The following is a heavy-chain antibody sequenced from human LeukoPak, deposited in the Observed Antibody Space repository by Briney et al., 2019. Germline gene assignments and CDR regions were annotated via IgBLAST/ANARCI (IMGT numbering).Heavy chain of an antibody. Sequence: SQTLSPTCAISGDSVSSNRAAWNWIRQSPSRGLWWTGRTYYRSKWYNDYAVSVKSRITINPDTSKNQFSLQLNSVTPEDTAVYYCARGKTTGHWYFDYWGQGTLVTVSS. D-gene: IGHD1/OR15-1a*01. CDR1: GDSVSSNRAA. CDR2: TYYRSKWYN. V-gene: IGHV6-1*01. CDR3: ARGKTTGHWYFDY. J-gene: IGHJ4*02.